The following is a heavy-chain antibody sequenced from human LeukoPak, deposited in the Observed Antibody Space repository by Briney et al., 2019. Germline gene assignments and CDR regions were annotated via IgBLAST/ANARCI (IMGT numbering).Heavy chain of an antibody. CDR3: ARETHTAPIDY. V-gene: IGHV4-38-2*02. J-gene: IGHJ4*02. Sequence: SETLSLTCTVSGYSVSSGYYWGWIRQPPGKGLEWIGSIYHSGSTYYNPSLKSRVTISVDTSKNQFSLKLSSVTAADTAVYYCARETHTAPIDYWGQGTLVTVSS. CDR1: GYSVSSGYY. D-gene: IGHD5-18*01. CDR2: IYHSGST.